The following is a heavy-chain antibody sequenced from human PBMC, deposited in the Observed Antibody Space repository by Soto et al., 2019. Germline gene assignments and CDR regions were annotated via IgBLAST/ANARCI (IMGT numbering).Heavy chain of an antibody. J-gene: IGHJ4*02. CDR2: INAGNGNT. V-gene: IGHV1-3*01. Sequence: ASVKVSCKASGYTFTSYAMHWVRQAPGQRLEWMGWINAGNGNTKYSQKFQGRVTITRDTSASTAYMKLSSLRSEDTAVYYCATEFVVVPAARGFDYWGQGTLVTVSS. CDR3: ATEFVVVPAARGFDY. CDR1: GYTFTSYA. D-gene: IGHD2-2*01.